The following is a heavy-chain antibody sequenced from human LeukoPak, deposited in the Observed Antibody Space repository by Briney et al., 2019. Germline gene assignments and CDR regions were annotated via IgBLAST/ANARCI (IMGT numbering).Heavy chain of an antibody. V-gene: IGHV3-30*18. CDR1: GFSFSMFN. J-gene: IGHJ4*02. D-gene: IGHD3-10*01. CDR3: AKSYYYHSGSFDY. CDR2: FSSDGRSK. Sequence: TGGSLRLSCAASGFSFSMFNMHWVRQAPGKGLEWVAVFSSDGRSKYYAENVQGRFTISRDNSKNTLSLQMNSLRAEDTAVYYCAKSYYYHSGSFDYWGQGTLVTVSS.